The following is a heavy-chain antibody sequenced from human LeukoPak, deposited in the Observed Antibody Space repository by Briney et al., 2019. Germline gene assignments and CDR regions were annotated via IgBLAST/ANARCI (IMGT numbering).Heavy chain of an antibody. Sequence: SETLSLTCTVPGGSISSSGYFWGWVRLPPGKGLEWIGTIYNGGTTYNTPSLRSRVTISVDTSKNQLSLKLNSVTAADTAVYYCARGPHGRQVDFWGQGTLVTVSS. CDR1: GGSISSSGYF. J-gene: IGHJ4*02. CDR3: ARGPHGRQVDF. V-gene: IGHV4-39*01. D-gene: IGHD1-26*01. CDR2: IYNGGTT.